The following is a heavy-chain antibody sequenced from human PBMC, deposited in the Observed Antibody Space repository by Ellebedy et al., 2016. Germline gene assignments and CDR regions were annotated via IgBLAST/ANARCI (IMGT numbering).Heavy chain of an antibody. D-gene: IGHD6-19*01. J-gene: IGHJ4*02. CDR1: GFTFSSYS. Sequence: LSLTCAASGFTFSSYSMNWVRQAPGKGLEWVSSISSSSSYIYYADSVKGRFTISRDNAKNSLYLQMNSLRAEDTAVYYCARGGWSDYWGQGTLVTVSS. CDR2: ISSSSSYI. V-gene: IGHV3-21*01. CDR3: ARGGWSDY.